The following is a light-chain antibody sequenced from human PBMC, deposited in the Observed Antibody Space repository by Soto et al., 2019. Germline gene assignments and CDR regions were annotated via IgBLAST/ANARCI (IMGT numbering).Light chain of an antibody. CDR3: AAWDDSLNGPL. J-gene: IGLJ2*01. V-gene: IGLV1-44*01. CDR1: SSNIGSNT. CDR2: SNN. Sequence: QAVVTQPPSASGNPGQRVTISCSGSSSNIGSNTVNWYQQLPGTAPKLLIYSNNQRPSGVPDRFSGSKSGTSASLAISGLQSEDEADYYCAAWDDSLNGPLFGGGTKLTVL.